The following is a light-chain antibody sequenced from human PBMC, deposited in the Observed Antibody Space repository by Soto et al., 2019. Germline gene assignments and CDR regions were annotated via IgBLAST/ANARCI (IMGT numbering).Light chain of an antibody. CDR2: DVS. V-gene: IGLV2-14*01. J-gene: IGLJ2*01. CDR1: ISDVGGYNY. CDR3: SSYTSSSNPVV. Sequence: QSALTQPASVSGSPGQSITISCTGTISDVGGYNYVSWYQQHPGKAPKRMIYDVSNRPSEVSNRFSGSKSGNTASLTISGLQAEDEADYYCSSYTSSSNPVVFGGGTKLTVL.